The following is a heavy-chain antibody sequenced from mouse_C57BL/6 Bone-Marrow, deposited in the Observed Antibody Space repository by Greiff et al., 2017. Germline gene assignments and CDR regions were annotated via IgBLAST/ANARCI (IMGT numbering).Heavy chain of an antibody. CDR3: ARYYYGSHYYAMDY. D-gene: IGHD1-1*01. V-gene: IGHV1-39*01. Sequence: EVQLQQSGPELVKPGASVKISCKASGYSFTDYNMNWVKQSNGTSLEWIGVLNPNYGTTSYNQKFKGKATLTVDQSSSTAYMQLNSLTSEDSAVYYCARYYYGSHYYAMDYWGQGTSVTVSS. CDR1: GYSFTDYN. CDR2: LNPNYGTT. J-gene: IGHJ4*01.